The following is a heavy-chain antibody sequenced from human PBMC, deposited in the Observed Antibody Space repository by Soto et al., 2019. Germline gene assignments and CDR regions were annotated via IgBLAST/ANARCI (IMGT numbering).Heavy chain of an antibody. CDR1: GGSISSGGYY. CDR3: ARGVSRSWYPVFDY. V-gene: IGHV4-31*03. CDR2: IYYSGST. J-gene: IGHJ4*02. D-gene: IGHD6-13*01. Sequence: TSETLSLTCTVSGGSISSGGYYWSWIRQHPGKGLEWIGYIYYSGSTYYNPSLKSRVTISVDTSKNQFSLKLSSVTAADTAVYYCARGVSRSWYPVFDYWGQGTLVTVSS.